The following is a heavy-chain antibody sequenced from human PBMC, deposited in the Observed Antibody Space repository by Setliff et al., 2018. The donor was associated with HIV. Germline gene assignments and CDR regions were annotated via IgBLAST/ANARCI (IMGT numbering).Heavy chain of an antibody. V-gene: IGHV4-59*01. D-gene: IGHD3-22*01. J-gene: IGHJ6*03. CDR2: IYYSGGT. CDR3: ARARTPYYYDSSAYYFNYYYMDV. Sequence: SETLSLTCTVSGGTISSSYWRWIRQPPGKGLEWIGYIYYSGGTNYNPSLKSRVTISVDTSKNQFSLKLSSVTAADTAVYYCARARTPYYYDSSAYYFNYYYMDVWGKGTTVTVSS. CDR1: GGTISSSY.